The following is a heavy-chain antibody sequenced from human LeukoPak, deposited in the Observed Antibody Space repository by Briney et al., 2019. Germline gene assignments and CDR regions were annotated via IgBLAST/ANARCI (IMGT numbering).Heavy chain of an antibody. CDR3: ARVVSPSSIDY. CDR1: GFTFSNYA. D-gene: IGHD2-2*01. J-gene: IGHJ4*02. CDR2: ISDRGGST. Sequence: GGSLRLSCAASGFTFSNYAMSWVRQAPGKGLEWVSGISDRGGSTYYADSVKGRFTISRDNSKNTLYLQMNSLRAEDTAVYYYARVVSPSSIDYWGQGTLVTVSS. V-gene: IGHV3-23*01.